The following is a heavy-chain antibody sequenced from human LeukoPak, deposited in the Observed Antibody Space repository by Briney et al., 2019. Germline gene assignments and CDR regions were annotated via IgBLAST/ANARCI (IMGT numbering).Heavy chain of an antibody. CDR3: ARGLIVVVPAPLGY. J-gene: IGHJ4*02. D-gene: IGHD2-2*01. Sequence: NAGGSLRLSCAASGFTFSDYYMSWIRQAPGKGLEWVSYISSSGSTIYYADSVKGRFTISRDNAKNSLYLQMNSLRAEDTAVYYCARGLIVVVPAPLGYWGQGTLVTVSS. CDR1: GFTFSDYY. CDR2: ISSSGSTI. V-gene: IGHV3-11*04.